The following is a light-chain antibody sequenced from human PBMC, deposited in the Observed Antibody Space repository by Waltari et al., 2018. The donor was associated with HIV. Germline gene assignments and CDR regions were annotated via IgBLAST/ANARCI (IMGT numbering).Light chain of an antibody. CDR3: CSYGGSSNWV. Sequence: QSVLTQPPSASGTPGQRVPISCSGGRSNHGSNTVNWYQELPGTAPKLMIYEGIKRPSGVSNRISGSKSGNTASLTISGLQAEDEADYYCCSYGGSSNWVFGGGTKLTVL. J-gene: IGLJ3*02. CDR2: EGI. CDR1: RSNHGSNT. V-gene: IGLV1-44*01.